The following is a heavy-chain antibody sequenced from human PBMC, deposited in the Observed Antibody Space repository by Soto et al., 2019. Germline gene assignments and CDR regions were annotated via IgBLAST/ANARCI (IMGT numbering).Heavy chain of an antibody. V-gene: IGHV1-2*02. J-gene: IGHJ4*02. CDR2: INPRSGDT. Sequence: QVQLVQSGAEVKKPGASVKVSCQASGYTFTGYFIHWVRQAPGQGLEWMGWINPRSGDTNYAQNFQGRVTMTRDTSITTAYMELSTLRSDDTAVYYCAKGWEVIMGAHYWGQGTLITVSS. CDR1: GYTFTGYF. D-gene: IGHD1-26*01. CDR3: AKGWEVIMGAHY.